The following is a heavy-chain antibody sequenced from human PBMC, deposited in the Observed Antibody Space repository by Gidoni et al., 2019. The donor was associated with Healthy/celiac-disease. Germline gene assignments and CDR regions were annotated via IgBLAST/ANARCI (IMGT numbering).Heavy chain of an antibody. CDR2: INHSGST. Sequence: QVRLQQWGARLLKPSETLSLTCAVYCGSFSGYYWSWIRQPPGKGLEWIGEINHSGSTNYNPSLKSRVTISVDTSKNQFSLKLSSVTAADTAVYYCAGVPTSIFGVVTYYFDYWGQGTLVTVSS. CDR3: AGVPTSIFGVVTYYFDY. J-gene: IGHJ4*02. CDR1: CGSFSGYY. D-gene: IGHD3-3*01. V-gene: IGHV4-34*01.